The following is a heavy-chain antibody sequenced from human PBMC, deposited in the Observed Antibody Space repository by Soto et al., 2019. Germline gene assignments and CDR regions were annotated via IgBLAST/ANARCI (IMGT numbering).Heavy chain of an antibody. Sequence: QITLNESGPTQVKPRQTLTLTCTFSGFSLTTSGVGVGWIRQSPGKAPEWLALIYWDDDKRYSPSLKSRLTITKDTSKIQVALTMADLDPADTANYYCAHSVLRTVFGLVTTTAIYFDFWGQGTPVAVSS. CDR2: IYWDDDK. CDR1: GFSLTTSGVG. D-gene: IGHD3-3*01. J-gene: IGHJ4*02. CDR3: AHSVLRTVFGLVTTTAIYFDF. V-gene: IGHV2-5*02.